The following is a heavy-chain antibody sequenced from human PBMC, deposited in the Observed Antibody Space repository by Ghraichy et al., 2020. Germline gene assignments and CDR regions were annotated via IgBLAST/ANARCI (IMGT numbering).Heavy chain of an antibody. CDR2: IYYSGIT. V-gene: IGHV4-61*01. CDR1: GGSVSSGSYY. D-gene: IGHD5-18*01. Sequence: GSLRLSCTVSGGSVSSGSYYWSWIRQPPGKGLEWIGYIYYSGITNYNPSLKRRVTISVDTSKNQFSLKLSSVTAADTAVYYCARVGAAIDYWGQGTLVTVSS. J-gene: IGHJ4*02. CDR3: ARVGAAIDY.